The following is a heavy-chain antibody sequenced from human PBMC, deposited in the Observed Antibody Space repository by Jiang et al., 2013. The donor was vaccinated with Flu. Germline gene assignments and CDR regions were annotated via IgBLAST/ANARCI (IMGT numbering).Heavy chain of an antibody. Sequence: LVQPGRSLRLSCAASGFTFDDYAMHWVRQAPGKGLEWVSGISWNSGSIGYADSVKGRFTISRDNAKNSLYLQMNSLRAEDTALYYCAKDIPSYPERDYYYYGMDVWGQGTTVTVSS. V-gene: IGHV3-9*01. J-gene: IGHJ6*02. CDR2: ISWNSGSI. CDR1: GFTFDDYA. D-gene: IGHD1-1*01. CDR3: AKDIPSYPERDYYYYGMDV.